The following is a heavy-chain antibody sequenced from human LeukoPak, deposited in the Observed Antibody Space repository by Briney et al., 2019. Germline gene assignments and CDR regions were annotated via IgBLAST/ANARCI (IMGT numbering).Heavy chain of an antibody. CDR3: ARDVIAAEDYYYGMDV. Sequence: ASVKVSRKASGYTFTSYGISWVRQAPGQGLEWMGWISAYNGNTNYAQKLQGRVTMTTDTSTSTAYMELRSLRSDDTAVYYCARDVIAAEDYYYGMDVWGQGTTVTVSS. D-gene: IGHD6-13*01. J-gene: IGHJ6*02. V-gene: IGHV1-18*01. CDR1: GYTFTSYG. CDR2: ISAYNGNT.